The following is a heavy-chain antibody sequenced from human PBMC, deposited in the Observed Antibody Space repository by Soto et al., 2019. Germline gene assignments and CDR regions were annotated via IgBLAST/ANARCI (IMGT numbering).Heavy chain of an antibody. J-gene: IGHJ3*02. D-gene: IGHD2-21*02. CDR2: ISSSSSYI. Sequence: GGSLRLSCAASGFTFSSYSMNWVRQAPGKGLEWVSSISSSSSYIYYADSVKGRFTISRDNAKNSLYLQMNSLRAEDTAVYYCARDRDTVVVTANDAFDIWGQGTMVTVSS. CDR1: GFTFSSYS. CDR3: ARDRDTVVVTANDAFDI. V-gene: IGHV3-21*01.